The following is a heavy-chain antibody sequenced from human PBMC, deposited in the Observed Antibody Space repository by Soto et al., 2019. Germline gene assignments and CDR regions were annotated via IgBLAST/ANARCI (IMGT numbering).Heavy chain of an antibody. D-gene: IGHD3-10*01. CDR2: FTRSGNT. CDR1: GFTFSNYA. J-gene: IGHJ4*02. CDR3: GRELDPGSPNYDY. Sequence: GGSLRLSCAASGFTFSNYAMSWVRQAPGKGLEWVSTFTRSGNTYYADSVKGRFTISRDNSKNTLYLQMDSLRAEDTAVYYCGRELDPGSPNYDYWGLGNLVTVSS. V-gene: IGHV3-23*01.